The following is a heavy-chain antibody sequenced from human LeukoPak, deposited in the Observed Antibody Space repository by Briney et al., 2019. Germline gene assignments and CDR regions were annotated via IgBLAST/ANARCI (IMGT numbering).Heavy chain of an antibody. CDR3: ATVRGCGGDCYYLDY. Sequence: PGGSLRLSCAASGFTLSSYGMHWVRQAPGKGLEWVAVIWYDGSNKYYAGSVKGRFTISRDNSKNTLYLQMNSLRAEDTAVYYCATVRGCGGDCYYLDYWGQGTLVTVSS. V-gene: IGHV3-33*01. CDR1: GFTLSSYG. CDR2: IWYDGSNK. J-gene: IGHJ4*02. D-gene: IGHD2-21*02.